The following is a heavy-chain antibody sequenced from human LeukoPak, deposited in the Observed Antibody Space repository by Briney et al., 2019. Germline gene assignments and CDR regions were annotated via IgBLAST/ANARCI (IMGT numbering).Heavy chain of an antibody. Sequence: PSETLSLTCGVSGGSVSSTNWWTWIRQPPGKGLEWIGEVHLDGRTNFNPSLKSRLTMSVDLSENHVSLKLTSVTAADTAVYYCARHVWLQPFDYWGQGTLVTVSS. V-gene: IGHV4-4*02. D-gene: IGHD3-9*01. CDR3: ARHVWLQPFDY. J-gene: IGHJ4*02. CDR2: VHLDGRT. CDR1: GGSVSSTNW.